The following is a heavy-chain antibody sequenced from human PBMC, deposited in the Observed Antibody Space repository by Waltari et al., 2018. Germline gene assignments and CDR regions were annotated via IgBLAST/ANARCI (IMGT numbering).Heavy chain of an antibody. J-gene: IGHJ4*02. D-gene: IGHD3-22*01. Sequence: QVQLQESGPGLVKPSQTLSLTCTVSGGSISSGSYYWSWIRQPAGKGLEWIGYIYYSGSTNYNPSLKSRVTISVDTSKNQFSLKLSSVTAADTAVYYCARESYYDSSGYSPLGRLYYFDYWGQGTLVTVSS. V-gene: IGHV4-61*10. CDR2: IYYSGST. CDR3: ARESYYDSSGYSPLGRLYYFDY. CDR1: GGSISSGSYY.